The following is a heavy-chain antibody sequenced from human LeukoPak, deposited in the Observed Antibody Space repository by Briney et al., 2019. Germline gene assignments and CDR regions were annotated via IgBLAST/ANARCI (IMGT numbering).Heavy chain of an antibody. V-gene: IGHV3-30-3*01. J-gene: IGHJ3*02. D-gene: IGHD5-24*01. CDR3: ARGGYKLVLYAFDI. CDR2: ISYDGTNK. Sequence: GGSLRLSCAASGFTFSSYEMNWVRQAPGKGLEWVAIISYDGTNKYYADSVKGRFTISRDNSKSTLYLQMNSLRAEDTAVFYCARGGYKLVLYAFDIWGQGTMVTVSS. CDR1: GFTFSSYE.